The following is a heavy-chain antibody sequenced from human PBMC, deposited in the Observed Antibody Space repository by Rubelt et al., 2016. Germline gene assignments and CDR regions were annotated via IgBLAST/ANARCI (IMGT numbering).Heavy chain of an antibody. CDR3: ARDPSKIDIPD. V-gene: IGHV3-66*01. CDR1: GFTVSSNY. Sequence: GGGLVQPGGSLRLSCAASGFTVSSNYMSWVRQAPGKGLEWVSVIYSGGSTYYADSVKGRFTISRDNSKNTLYLQMNSLRAEDTAVYYCARDPSKIDIPDWGQGTLVTVSS. J-gene: IGHJ4*02. CDR2: IYSGGST. D-gene: IGHD2-21*01.